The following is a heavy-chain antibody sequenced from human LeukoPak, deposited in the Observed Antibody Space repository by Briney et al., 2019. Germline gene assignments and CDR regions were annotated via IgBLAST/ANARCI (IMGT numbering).Heavy chain of an antibody. CDR2: IYYTGST. J-gene: IGHJ4*02. CDR3: AGDIPLDY. CDR1: GYSISSGYY. Sequence: PSETLSLTCTVSGYSISSGYYWGWIRQPPGKGLEWIGYIYYTGSTNYNPSLKSRVTISIDTSKNQFSLELRSVTAADTAVYYCAGDIPLDYWGQGTLITVSS. V-gene: IGHV4-61*01.